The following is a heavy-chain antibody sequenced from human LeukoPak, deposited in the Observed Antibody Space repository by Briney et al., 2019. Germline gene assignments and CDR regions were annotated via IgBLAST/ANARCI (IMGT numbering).Heavy chain of an antibody. CDR3: AKPLGYYYDSSGYYPDY. CDR2: ISGSGGST. V-gene: IGHV3-23*01. CDR1: GFTFSSYA. Sequence: GGSLRLSCAASGFTFSSYAMSWVRQAPGKGLEWVSAISGSGGSTYYADSVKGRFTISRDNSKNTLYLQMNSLRAEDTAVYYCAKPLGYYYDSSGYYPDYWGQGTLVTVSS. D-gene: IGHD3-22*01. J-gene: IGHJ4*02.